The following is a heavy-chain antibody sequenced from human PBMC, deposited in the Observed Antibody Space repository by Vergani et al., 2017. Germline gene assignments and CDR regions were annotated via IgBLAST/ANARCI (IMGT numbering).Heavy chain of an antibody. CDR1: GGSIRNNY. CDR2: MYYSGST. D-gene: IGHD2-8*01. J-gene: IGHJ4*02. V-gene: IGHV4-59*01. Sequence: QVQVQVSGPGLVKPSETLSLTCTVSGGSIRNNYWSWIRQPPGKGLEWIGYMYYSGSTSYNPSLKSRITISVDTSKNQFSLKLSSVTAADTAVYYCARGAQYTYGPYYFDSWGQGTLVTVSS. CDR3: ARGAQYTYGPYYFDS.